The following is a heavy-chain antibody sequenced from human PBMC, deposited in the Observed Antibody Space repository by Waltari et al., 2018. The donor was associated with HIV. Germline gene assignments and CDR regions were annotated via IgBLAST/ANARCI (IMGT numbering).Heavy chain of an antibody. CDR1: GLAFTSYW. J-gene: IGHJ4*02. Sequence: EVQLVESGGGLVQPGGSLRLSCTASGLAFTSYWMHWVRQVPGKGLVWVAGISSDGRRRTYAESLRGRFTISRDNAKNTLFLQMKSLRVEDTALYYCARSLHYYGSGRFDFWGQGTLVAVSS. CDR2: ISSDGRRR. D-gene: IGHD3-10*01. CDR3: ARSLHYYGSGRFDF. V-gene: IGHV3-74*03.